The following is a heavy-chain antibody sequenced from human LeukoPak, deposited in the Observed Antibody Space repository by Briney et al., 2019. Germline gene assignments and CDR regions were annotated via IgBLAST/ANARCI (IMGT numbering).Heavy chain of an antibody. CDR1: GGSISSGSYY. V-gene: IGHV4-61*02. J-gene: IGHJ5*02. CDR2: IYTSGST. CDR3: ARGVGITMVRGVIWFDP. D-gene: IGHD3-10*01. Sequence: SETPSLTCTVSGGSISSGSYYWSWIRQPAGKGLEWIGRIYTSGSTNYNPSLKSRVTISVDTSKNQFSLKLSSVTAADTAVYYCARGVGITMVRGVIWFDPWGQGTLVTVSS.